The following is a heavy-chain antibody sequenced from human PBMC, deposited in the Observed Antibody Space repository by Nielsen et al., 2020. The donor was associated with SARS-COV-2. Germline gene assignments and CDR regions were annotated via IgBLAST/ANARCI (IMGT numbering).Heavy chain of an antibody. CDR1: GDTFYSFW. CDR2: FYPGDSRS. J-gene: IGHJ4*02. D-gene: IGHD2-8*02. CDR3: ATWDNSHWYDY. V-gene: IGHV5-51*01. Sequence: GGSLRLSCNGSGDTFYSFWVGWVRPMPGKGLEWGGNFYPGDSRSTYSPSFQGQVTISADKSKNTAYLQWSSLKASDSAMYYCATWDNSHWYDYWGQGTLVTVSS.